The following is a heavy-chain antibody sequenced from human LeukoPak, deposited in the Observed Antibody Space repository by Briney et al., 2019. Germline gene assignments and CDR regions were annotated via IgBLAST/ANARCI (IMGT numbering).Heavy chain of an antibody. D-gene: IGHD2/OR15-2a*01. Sequence: GRSLRLSCAASGFTFSTYAMSWVRQAPGKGLEWVSAINGRGDTTYYADSVKGWFTISRDTSKSTVFLQMNSLRTEDTAVYYCAKDRVSPGFNLFDPWGQGTLVTVSS. J-gene: IGHJ5*02. V-gene: IGHV3-23*01. CDR1: GFTFSTYA. CDR2: INGRGDTT. CDR3: AKDRVSPGFNLFDP.